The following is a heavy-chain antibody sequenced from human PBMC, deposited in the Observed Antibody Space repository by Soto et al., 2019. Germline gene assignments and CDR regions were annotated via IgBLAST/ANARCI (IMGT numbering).Heavy chain of an antibody. CDR2: IYYSGST. CDR1: GGSISSYY. J-gene: IGHJ3*02. D-gene: IGHD7-27*01. CDR3: ARHPNWGSAFDI. Sequence: ETLSLTCTVSGGSISSYYWSWIRQPPGKGLEWIGYIYYSGSTNYNPSLKSRVTISVDTSKNQFSLKLSSVTAADTAVYYCARHPNWGSAFDIWGQGTMVTVSS. V-gene: IGHV4-59*08.